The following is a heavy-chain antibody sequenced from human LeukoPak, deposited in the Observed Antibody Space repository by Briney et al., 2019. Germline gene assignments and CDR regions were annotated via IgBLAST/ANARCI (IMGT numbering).Heavy chain of an antibody. V-gene: IGHV3-21*01. CDR2: ISSSGNYI. Sequence: GGSLRLSCAASGFTFSSYSMNWVRQAPGKGLEWVSSISSSGNYIYYADLLKGRFIISRDNAKNSLYLQMNSLRAEDTAVYYCALSSGSWDWFDPWGQGTLVTVSS. J-gene: IGHJ5*02. CDR1: GFTFSSYS. CDR3: ALSSGSWDWFDP. D-gene: IGHD6-13*01.